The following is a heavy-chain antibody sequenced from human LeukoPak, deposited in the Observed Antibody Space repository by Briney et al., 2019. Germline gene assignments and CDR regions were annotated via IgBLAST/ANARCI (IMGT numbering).Heavy chain of an antibody. J-gene: IGHJ4*02. CDR2: IYHSGST. V-gene: IGHV4-4*02. CDR1: GGSISSSNW. Sequence: PSETLSLTCAVSGGSISSSNWWSWVRQPPGKGLEWIGEIYHSGSTNYNPSLKSRVTISVDKSKNQFSLNLSSVTAADTAVYYCASHYYDSSGYYTRPLDYWGQGTLVTVSS. CDR3: ASHYYDSSGYYTRPLDY. D-gene: IGHD3-22*01.